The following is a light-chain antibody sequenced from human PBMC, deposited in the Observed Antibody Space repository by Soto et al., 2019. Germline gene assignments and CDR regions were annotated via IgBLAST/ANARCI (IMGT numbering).Light chain of an antibody. CDR2: AAS. Sequence: DIQMTQSPSSLSASVGDRVTLTCRASQSISSYLNWYQQKPGKAPKVLIYAASSLQSGVPSRFSGSGSGTDFTLTISSLQPEDFATYYCQQSYNTPWTFGQWTKVEIK. J-gene: IGKJ1*01. V-gene: IGKV1-39*01. CDR1: QSISSY. CDR3: QQSYNTPWT.